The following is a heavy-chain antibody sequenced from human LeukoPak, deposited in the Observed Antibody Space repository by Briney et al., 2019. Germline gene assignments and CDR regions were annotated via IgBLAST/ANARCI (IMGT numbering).Heavy chain of an antibody. CDR2: IFYSGST. CDR1: SGSISTSNYY. J-gene: IGHJ5*02. V-gene: IGHV4-39*07. Sequence: SETLSLTCTVSSGSISTSNYYWGWVRQPPGKALEWIGNIFYSGSTYYSPSLKSRVTISLDTSRNQFSLKLNSVTAADTAVYYCARRADYDILTGYYNEKGNWFDPWGQGTLVTVSS. CDR3: ARRADYDILTGYYNEKGNWFDP. D-gene: IGHD3-9*01.